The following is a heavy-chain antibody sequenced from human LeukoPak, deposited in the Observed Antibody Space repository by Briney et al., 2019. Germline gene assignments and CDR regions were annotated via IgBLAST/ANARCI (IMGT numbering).Heavy chain of an antibody. J-gene: IGHJ4*02. CDR3: ALDSSSWGFDH. Sequence: PSETLSLTCTVSGGSISSSSYYWGWIRQPPGKGLEWIGSLYYSGNTYYNPSLKSRVAISVDTSKNQFSLNLTSVTAADTAVYYCALDSSSWGFDHWGQGALVTVSS. CDR2: LYYSGNT. D-gene: IGHD6-13*01. CDR1: GGSISSSSYY. V-gene: IGHV4-39*07.